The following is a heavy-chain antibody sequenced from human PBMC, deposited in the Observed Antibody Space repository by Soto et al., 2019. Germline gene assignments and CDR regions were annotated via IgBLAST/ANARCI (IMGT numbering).Heavy chain of an antibody. Sequence: ASVKVSCKASGGTFSRYTITWVLQAPGQGLEWMGGITPMFGTPNYAQKFQGRVTITADESTSTAYMELSSLRSEDTAMYYCARDATLYDSSAYYYLYWGQGTLVTVSS. CDR2: ITPMFGTP. D-gene: IGHD3-22*01. CDR3: ARDATLYDSSAYYYLY. CDR1: GGTFSRYT. V-gene: IGHV1-69*13. J-gene: IGHJ4*02.